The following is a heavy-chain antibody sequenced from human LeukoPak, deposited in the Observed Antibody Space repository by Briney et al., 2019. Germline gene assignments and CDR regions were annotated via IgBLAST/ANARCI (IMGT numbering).Heavy chain of an antibody. Sequence: SETLSLTCTVSGGSISSSGYSWGWIRQPPGKGLEWIATFYYSGNTYYNPSLKSRVTISVDTSKNQFSLKLSSVTAADTAMYYCARHHSTTVTFDYWGQGTLVTVSS. J-gene: IGHJ4*02. V-gene: IGHV4-39*01. CDR2: FYYSGNT. CDR1: GGSISSSGYS. CDR3: ARHHSTTVTFDY. D-gene: IGHD4-11*01.